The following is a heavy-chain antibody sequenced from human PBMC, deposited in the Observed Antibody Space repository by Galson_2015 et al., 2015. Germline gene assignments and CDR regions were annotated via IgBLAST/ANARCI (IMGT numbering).Heavy chain of an antibody. Sequence: SLRLSCAASGFTVSSNYMSWVRQAPGKGLEWVSGISGSGDSTSHADCVKGRFTIPRDNSKNTLYLQMNSLRAEDTAVYYCAKAKGYRSGPEDYWGQGTLVTVSS. V-gene: IGHV3-23*01. D-gene: IGHD6-19*01. CDR3: AKAKGYRSGPEDY. CDR1: GFTVSSNY. CDR2: ISGSGDST. J-gene: IGHJ4*02.